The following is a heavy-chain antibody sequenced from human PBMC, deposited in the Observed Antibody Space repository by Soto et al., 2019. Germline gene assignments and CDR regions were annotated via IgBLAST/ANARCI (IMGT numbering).Heavy chain of an antibody. V-gene: IGHV4-59*02. D-gene: IGHD3-22*01. CDR1: GGSVTSYY. CDR3: AKGYYYDSSGYDY. CDR2: VYYNGRT. Sequence: SETLSLTCTFSGGSVTSYYWSWIRQPPGKGLEWIGYVYYNGRTNYNPSLKSRVTISIDTSNHRFSLKLSSVTAEDTALYYCAKGYYYDSSGYDYWGQGTLVTVSS. J-gene: IGHJ4*02.